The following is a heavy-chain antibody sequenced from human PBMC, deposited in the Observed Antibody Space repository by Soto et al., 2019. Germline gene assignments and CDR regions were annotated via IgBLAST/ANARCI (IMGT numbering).Heavy chain of an antibody. Sequence: QVQLVQSGAEVKKPGSSVKVSCKASGGTFSSYAISWVRQAPGQGLEWMGGIIPIFGTANYAQKFQGRVTITADESTSTAYMELSSVRSEDTAVYYCATDTHCSSTSCYTPRGMDVWGQGTTVTVSS. CDR3: ATDTHCSSTSCYTPRGMDV. CDR1: GGTFSSYA. D-gene: IGHD2-2*02. V-gene: IGHV1-69*01. CDR2: IIPIFGTA. J-gene: IGHJ6*02.